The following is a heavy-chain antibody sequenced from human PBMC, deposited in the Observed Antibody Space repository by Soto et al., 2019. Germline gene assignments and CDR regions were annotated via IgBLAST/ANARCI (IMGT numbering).Heavy chain of an antibody. Sequence: QLQLQESGSGLVKPSQTLSLTCAVSGGSISSGGYSWSWIRQPPGKGLEWIGYIYHSGSTYYNPSLNSRVTTSVDRSQNPVPLELGSVTAADTAVYYCAGEHNVFPGGYFDYWGQGTLVTVSS. J-gene: IGHJ4*02. CDR2: IYHSGST. CDR1: GGSISSGGYS. D-gene: IGHD2-21*01. CDR3: AGEHNVFPGGYFDY. V-gene: IGHV4-30-2*01.